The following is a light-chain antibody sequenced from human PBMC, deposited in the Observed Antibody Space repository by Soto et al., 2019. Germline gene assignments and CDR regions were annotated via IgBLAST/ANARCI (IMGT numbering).Light chain of an antibody. CDR3: CSYTSSSPYV. J-gene: IGLJ1*01. CDR2: QVS. Sequence: QSVLTQSASVSGSPGQSITISCTGTSSDLGGYNFVSWYQHHPGKAPKLMIYQVSNRPSGVSNRFSGSKSGNTASLTISGLQAEDEADYYCCSYTSSSPYVFGTGTKVTVL. V-gene: IGLV2-14*01. CDR1: SSDLGGYNF.